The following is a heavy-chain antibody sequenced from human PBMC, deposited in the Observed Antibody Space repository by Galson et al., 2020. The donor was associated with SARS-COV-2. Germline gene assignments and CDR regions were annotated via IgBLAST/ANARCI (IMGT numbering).Heavy chain of an antibody. CDR2: MNPNSGNT. Sequence: ASVKVSCKASGYTFTSYDINWVRQATGQGLEWMGWMNPNSGNTGYAQKFQGRVTMTRNTSISTAYMELSSLRSEDTAVYYCARAGRDFVKIITIFGVVTPTPYWFDPWGQGTLVTVSS. CDR1: GYTFTSYD. D-gene: IGHD3-3*01. J-gene: IGHJ5*02. CDR3: ARAGRDFVKIITIFGVVTPTPYWFDP. V-gene: IGHV1-8*01.